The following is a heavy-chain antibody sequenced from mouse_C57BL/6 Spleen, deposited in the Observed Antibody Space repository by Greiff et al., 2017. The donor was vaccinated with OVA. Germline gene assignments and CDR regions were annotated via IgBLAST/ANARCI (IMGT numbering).Heavy chain of an antibody. CDR1: GYTFTSYW. V-gene: IGHV1-7*01. CDR3: AFYYYGSSYNFDY. Sequence: QVQLKESGAELAKPGASVKLSCKASGYTFTSYWMHWVKQRPGQGLKWIGYINPSSGYTKYNQKFKDKATLTADKSSSTAYMQLSSLTYEDSAVYYCAFYYYGSSYNFDYWGQGTTLTVSS. D-gene: IGHD1-1*01. J-gene: IGHJ2*01. CDR2: INPSSGYT.